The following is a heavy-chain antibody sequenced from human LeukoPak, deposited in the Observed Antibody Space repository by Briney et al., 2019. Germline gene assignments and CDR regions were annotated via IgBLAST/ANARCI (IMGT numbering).Heavy chain of an antibody. CDR1: GYRFTSYW. J-gene: IGHJ3*02. CDR2: IHPGDSDT. CDR3: ARPGSGYYGAFDI. V-gene: IGHV5-51*01. Sequence: GESLKISCQVSGYRFTSYWIGWVRQMPGKGLEWMGIIHPGDSDTRYSPSFQGQVTISADKPISTAYLQWSSLKASDTAMYYCARPGSGYYGAFDIWGQGTMVTVSS. D-gene: IGHD3-22*01.